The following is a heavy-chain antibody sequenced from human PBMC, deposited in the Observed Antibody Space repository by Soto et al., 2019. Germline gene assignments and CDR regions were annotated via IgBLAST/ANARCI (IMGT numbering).Heavy chain of an antibody. V-gene: IGHV3-30*18. D-gene: IGHD1-26*01. Sequence: GGSLRLSCAASGFTFSSYGMHWVRQAPGKGLEWVAVISYDGSNKYYADSVKGRFTISRDNSKNTLYLQMNSLRAEDTAVYYCANIRFQWELLSYYYYGMDVWGQGTTVTVSS. J-gene: IGHJ6*02. CDR1: GFTFSSYG. CDR3: ANIRFQWELLSYYYYGMDV. CDR2: ISYDGSNK.